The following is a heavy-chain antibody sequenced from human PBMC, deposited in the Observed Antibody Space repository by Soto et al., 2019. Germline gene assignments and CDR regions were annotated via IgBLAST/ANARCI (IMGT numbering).Heavy chain of an antibody. CDR3: ARDSPPPRE. Sequence: QVQLVQSGAEVKKPGASVKVSCKASGYTFTSYGISWVRQAPGQGLEWMGWISAYNGNTNHALKLQGSVTMTTATSPSTAYMGLRSLRSDDTSVYYCARDSPPPREWGQGTLVTVSS. V-gene: IGHV1-18*01. J-gene: IGHJ4*02. CDR1: GYTFTSYG. CDR2: ISAYNGNT.